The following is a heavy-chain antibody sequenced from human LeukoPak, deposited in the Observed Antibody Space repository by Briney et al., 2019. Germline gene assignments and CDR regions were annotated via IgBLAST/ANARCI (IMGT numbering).Heavy chain of an antibody. V-gene: IGHV3-23*01. J-gene: IGHJ4*02. CDR2: ISGSGSST. Sequence: GGSLRLSCAASGFTFSSYAMSWVRQAPGKGLEWVSAISGSGSSTYYADSVKGRFTISRDNSKNTLYLQMNSLRAEDTAVYYCANVMYYDFLALDYWGQGTLVTVSS. D-gene: IGHD3-3*01. CDR1: GFTFSSYA. CDR3: ANVMYYDFLALDY.